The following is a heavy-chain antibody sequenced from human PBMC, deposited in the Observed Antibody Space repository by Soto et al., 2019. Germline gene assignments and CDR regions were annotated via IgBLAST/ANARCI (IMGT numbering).Heavy chain of an antibody. Sequence: QVNLVQSGAEVKKPGASVKVSCKASGYTFTSYGITWVRQAPGQGLEWMGWISAHNGNTDYAQKLQGRVIVTRDTSTSTAYMELRSLISVDTAVNYCERGTYGDYRGQGAVVTVSS. V-gene: IGHV1-18*01. D-gene: IGHD4-17*01. CDR1: GYTFTSYG. CDR2: ISAHNGNT. J-gene: IGHJ4*02. CDR3: ERGTYGDY.